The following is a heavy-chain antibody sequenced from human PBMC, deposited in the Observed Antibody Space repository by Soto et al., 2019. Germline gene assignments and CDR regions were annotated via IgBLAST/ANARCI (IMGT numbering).Heavy chain of an antibody. D-gene: IGHD3-22*01. CDR3: ARDPTSHYYDTSGYRDAFDI. CDR2: ISAYNGNT. V-gene: IGHV1-18*01. J-gene: IGHJ3*02. CDR1: GYTFNSYG. Sequence: QVQLVQSGAEVKKPGASVKVSCKASGYTFNSYGISWVRQAPGQGIEWMGWISAYNGNTNYAQKLQGRVTMTTDTSTSTAYMELRSLRSDDTAVYYCARDPTSHYYDTSGYRDAFDIWGQGTMVNVSS.